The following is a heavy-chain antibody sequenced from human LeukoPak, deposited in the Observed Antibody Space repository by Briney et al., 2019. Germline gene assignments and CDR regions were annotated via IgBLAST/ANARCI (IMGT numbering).Heavy chain of an antibody. CDR1: GGSVTSGTYF. J-gene: IGHJ4*02. D-gene: IGHD6-19*01. CDR3: ARGSGWLTDH. CDR2: IDYNGRT. V-gene: IGHV4-61*01. Sequence: SETLSLTCTVSGGSVTSGTYFLNWIRQAPGKGLEWIGYIDYNGRTNYNPSLKGRVTISVGTSKNQFPLKVSSVTATDTAVYYCARGSGWLTDHWGQGTLVTVSS.